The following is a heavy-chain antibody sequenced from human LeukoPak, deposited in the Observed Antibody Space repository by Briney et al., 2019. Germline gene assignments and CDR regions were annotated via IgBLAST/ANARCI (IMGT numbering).Heavy chain of an antibody. CDR3: ARGGGIVVVVAATLT. J-gene: IGHJ4*02. CDR1: GYTFTGYC. CDR2: INPNSGGT. V-gene: IGHV1-2*02. Sequence: ASVKVSCKASGYTFTGYCMHWVRQAPGQGLEWMGWINPNSGGTNYAQKFQGRVTMTRDTSISTAYMELSRLRSDDTAVYYCARGGGIVVVVAATLTWGQGTLVTVSS. D-gene: IGHD2-15*01.